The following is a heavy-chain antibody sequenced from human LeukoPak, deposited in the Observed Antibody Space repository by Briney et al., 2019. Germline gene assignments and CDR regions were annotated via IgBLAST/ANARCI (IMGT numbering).Heavy chain of an antibody. Sequence: VASVKVSCKASGYTFTGYYMHWVRQAPGQGLEWMGWINPNSGGTNYAQKFQGRVTMTRDTSISTAYMELRRLRSDDTAVYYCARGDSSGYYSQWYFDYWGQGTLVTVSS. V-gene: IGHV1-2*02. D-gene: IGHD3-22*01. CDR3: ARGDSSGYYSQWYFDY. J-gene: IGHJ4*02. CDR1: GYTFTGYY. CDR2: INPNSGGT.